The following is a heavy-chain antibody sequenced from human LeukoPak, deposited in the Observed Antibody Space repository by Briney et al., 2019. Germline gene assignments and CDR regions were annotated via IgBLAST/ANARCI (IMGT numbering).Heavy chain of an antibody. CDR1: GGSISSDF. J-gene: IGHJ5*02. D-gene: IGHD3-10*01. Sequence: PSETLSLTCTVSGGSISSDFWSWIRQPPGKGLEWIGYIYYSGSTNYNPSLKSRVTISVDTSKNQFSLKLSSVTAADTAVYYCARDLGVRGWNWFDPWGQGTLVTVSS. CDR3: ARDLGVRGWNWFDP. V-gene: IGHV4-59*01. CDR2: IYYSGST.